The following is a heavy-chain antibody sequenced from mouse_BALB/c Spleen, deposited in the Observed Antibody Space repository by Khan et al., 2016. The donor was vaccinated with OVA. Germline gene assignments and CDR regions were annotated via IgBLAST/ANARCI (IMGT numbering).Heavy chain of an antibody. CDR3: GRSWAMDY. J-gene: IGHJ4*01. CDR2: ISSLAFSI. Sequence: EVELVESGGGLVQPGGSRKLSCAASGFTFSDYGLAWVRQAPGKGLEWVAFISSLAFSIYYADTLTGRFTIPRENAKNTLYLEMSSLRSEDTAMYYCGRSWAMDYWGQGTSVTVSS. V-gene: IGHV5-15*02. CDR1: GFTFSDYG.